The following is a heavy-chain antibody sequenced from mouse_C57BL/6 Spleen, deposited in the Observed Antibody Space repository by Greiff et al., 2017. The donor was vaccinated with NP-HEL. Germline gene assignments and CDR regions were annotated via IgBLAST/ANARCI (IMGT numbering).Heavy chain of an antibody. Sequence: EVKLVESGAELVKPGASVKLSCTASGFNIKDYYMHWVKQRTEQGLEWIGRIDPEDGETKYAQKFQGKATITADTSSNTDYLQLSSLTSEDTAGHYYAPYCGGAMDYWGQGTSVTVSS. CDR1: GFNIKDYY. V-gene: IGHV14-2*01. CDR2: IDPEDGET. J-gene: IGHJ4*01. CDR3: APYCGGAMDY. D-gene: IGHD1-1*01.